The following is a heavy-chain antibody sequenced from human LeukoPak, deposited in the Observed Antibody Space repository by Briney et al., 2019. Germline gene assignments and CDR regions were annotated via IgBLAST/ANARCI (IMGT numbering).Heavy chain of an antibody. CDR1: GFNFTRYW. J-gene: IGHJ6*02. CDR3: ARDSSGYYSGMDV. Sequence: GGSLRLSCAVSGFNFTRYWMSWVRQAPGKGLEWVANIKEDGSQEYYLGSVEGRFTISRDNAKNSLYLQMNNVRAEDTAVYYCARDSSGYYSGMDVWGQGTTVTVS. D-gene: IGHD3-3*01. CDR2: IKEDGSQE. V-gene: IGHV3-7*01.